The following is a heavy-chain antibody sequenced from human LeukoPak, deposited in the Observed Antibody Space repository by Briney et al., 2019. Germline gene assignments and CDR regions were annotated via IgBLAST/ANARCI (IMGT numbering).Heavy chain of an antibody. CDR3: ARDPLVIASHYYMDV. CDR2: ISSSSSYI. Sequence: GGSLRLSCAASGFTFSSYSMNWVRQAPGKGLEWVSSISSSSSYIYYADSVKGRFTISRDNAKNSLYLQMNSLRAEDTAVYYCARDPLVIASHYYMDVWGKGTTVTVSS. V-gene: IGHV3-21*01. CDR1: GFTFSSYS. J-gene: IGHJ6*03. D-gene: IGHD2-15*01.